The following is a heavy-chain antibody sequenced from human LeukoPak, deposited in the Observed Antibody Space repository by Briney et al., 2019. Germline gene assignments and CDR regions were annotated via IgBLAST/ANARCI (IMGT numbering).Heavy chain of an antibody. CDR2: ISGSGGST. CDR1: GFTFSSYA. V-gene: IGHV3-23*01. J-gene: IGHJ4*02. Sequence: PGGSLRLSCAASGFTFSSYAMSWVRQAPGKGLEWGSAISGSGGSTYYADSVKGRFTISRDNSKNTLYLQMNSLRAEDTAVYYCAKRHYYDSSGYRDWGQGTLVTVSS. CDR3: AKRHYYDSSGYRD. D-gene: IGHD3-22*01.